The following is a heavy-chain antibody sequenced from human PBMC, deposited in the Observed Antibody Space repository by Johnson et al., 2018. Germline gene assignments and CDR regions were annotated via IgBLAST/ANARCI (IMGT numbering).Heavy chain of an antibody. J-gene: IGHJ5*02. CDR2: IKQDGGEN. CDR1: ALIFSNYW. D-gene: IGHD2-15*01. CDR3: ARERGLGYCSGGTCYGELDP. Sequence: VQLVESGGGLVQHGGSLRLSCAASALIFSNYWMSWVRQAPGKGLEWVANIKQDGGENDYVAAVKGRCTISRDGSKHTLFLQMISLSVEDTAVYYCARERGLGYCSGGTCYGELDPWGQGTLVTVSS. V-gene: IGHV3-7*01.